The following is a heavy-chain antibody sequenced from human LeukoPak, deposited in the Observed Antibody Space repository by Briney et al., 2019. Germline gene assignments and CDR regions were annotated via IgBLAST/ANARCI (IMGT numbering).Heavy chain of an antibody. V-gene: IGHV3-48*03. J-gene: IGHJ6*03. CDR1: GFTFSSYE. CDR2: ISSSGSTI. CDR3: ARNPKRETYYYYYMDV. Sequence: PGGSLRLSCAASGFTFSSYEMNWVRQAPGKGLEWVSYISSSGSTIYYADSVKGRFTIPRDNAKNSLYLQMNSLRAEDTAVYYCARNPKRETYYYYYMDVWGKGTTVTISS. D-gene: IGHD1-26*01.